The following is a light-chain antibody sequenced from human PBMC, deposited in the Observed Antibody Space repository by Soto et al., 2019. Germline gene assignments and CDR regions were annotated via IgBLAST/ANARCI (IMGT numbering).Light chain of an antibody. CDR2: GAS. CDR1: QIISSNF. CDR3: QQYGSSPLT. J-gene: IGKJ5*01. V-gene: IGKV3-20*01. Sequence: EIVLTQSPGTLSLSPGEGATLSCRASQIISSNFLAWYQQKPGQAPRLLIYGASSRATGIPDRFSGGGSGTDFTLIISRLEPEDFAVYYCQQYGSSPLTFGQGTRLEIK.